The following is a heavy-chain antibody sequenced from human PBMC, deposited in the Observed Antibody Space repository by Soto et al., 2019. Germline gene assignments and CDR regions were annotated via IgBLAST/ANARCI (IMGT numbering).Heavy chain of an antibody. V-gene: IGHV1-18*01. CDR1: GYTFTSYC. J-gene: IGHJ4*02. CDR3: ARMVWDYYDSSGYVVDY. CDR2: ISAYNGNT. D-gene: IGHD3-22*01. Sequence: ASVTVSHKACGYTFTSYCISWVRQAPGQGLEWMGWISAYNGNTNYAQKPQGRVTMTTDTSTSTAYMELRSLRSDDTAVYYCARMVWDYYDSSGYVVDYWGQGTLVTVSS.